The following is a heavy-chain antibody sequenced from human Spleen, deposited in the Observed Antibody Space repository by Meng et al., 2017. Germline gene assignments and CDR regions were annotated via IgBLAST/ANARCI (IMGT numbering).Heavy chain of an antibody. CDR3: VRSSGWVRTGFDP. CDR2: IGHSGIT. CDR1: GGSISTSGYY. D-gene: IGHD6-19*01. J-gene: IGHJ5*02. V-gene: IGHV4-39*01. Sequence: QPQLQESGPGLLKPSEALSLTGSVSGGSISTSGYYWGWIRPPPGKGLEWIGSIGHSGITYYTPSLKSRVTVSIDTSKSQFSLKLTSVTAADTAVYYCVRSSGWVRTGFDPWGQGTLVTVSS.